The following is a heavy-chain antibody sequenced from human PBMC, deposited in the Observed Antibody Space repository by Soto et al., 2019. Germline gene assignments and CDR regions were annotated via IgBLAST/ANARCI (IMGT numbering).Heavy chain of an antibody. Sequence: ASVKVSCKASGGTFSSYAISWVRQAPGQGLEWMGWISAYNGNTNYAQKLQGRVTMTTDTSTSTAYMELRSLRSDDTAVYYCARDYYDSSGFHWFDPWGQGTLVIVSS. J-gene: IGHJ5*02. CDR3: ARDYYDSSGFHWFDP. V-gene: IGHV1-18*01. D-gene: IGHD3-22*01. CDR2: ISAYNGNT. CDR1: GGTFSSYA.